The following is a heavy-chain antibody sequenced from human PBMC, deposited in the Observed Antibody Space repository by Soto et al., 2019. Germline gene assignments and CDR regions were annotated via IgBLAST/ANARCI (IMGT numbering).Heavy chain of an antibody. CDR2: ITSSGDSS. Sequence: GSLRLSCAASGFTFSDYAMNWVRQSPGKGLEWVAIITSSGDSSYYADSVKGRFTISRDNAKNMVYLQMNSLRAEDTAVYYCASDRPAPKPYFDYWALRNMVTVSA. J-gene: IGHJ4*02. D-gene: IGHD6-6*01. CDR3: ASDRPAPKPYFDY. V-gene: IGHV3-23*01. CDR1: GFTFSDYA.